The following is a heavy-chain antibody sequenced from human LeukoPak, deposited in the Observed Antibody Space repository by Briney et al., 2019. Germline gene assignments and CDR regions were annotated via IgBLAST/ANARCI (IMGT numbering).Heavy chain of an antibody. CDR1: GGSFRGYY. Sequence: SETLSLTCAVYGGSFRGYYWSWIRQPPGKGLEWIGEINHSGSTNYNPSLKSRVTISVDTSKNQFSLKLSSVTAADTAVYYCARGSGWYYWGQGTLVTVSS. V-gene: IGHV4-34*01. CDR3: ARGSGWYY. J-gene: IGHJ4*02. D-gene: IGHD6-19*01. CDR2: INHSGST.